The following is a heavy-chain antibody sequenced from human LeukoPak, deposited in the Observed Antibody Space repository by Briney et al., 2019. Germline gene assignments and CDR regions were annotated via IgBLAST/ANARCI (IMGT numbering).Heavy chain of an antibody. CDR3: ARGPSSMVGPAPAFDI. CDR1: GFTFSSFP. D-gene: IGHD2-15*01. Sequence: PGGSLRLSCTASGFTFSSFPMHWVRQAPGKGLESVSAISSNGGSTYYANSVKGRFTISRDSSKNTLYLQMGSLRVEDMAVYYCARGPSSMVGPAPAFDIWGQGTMVTVSS. V-gene: IGHV3-64*01. CDR2: ISSNGGST. J-gene: IGHJ3*02.